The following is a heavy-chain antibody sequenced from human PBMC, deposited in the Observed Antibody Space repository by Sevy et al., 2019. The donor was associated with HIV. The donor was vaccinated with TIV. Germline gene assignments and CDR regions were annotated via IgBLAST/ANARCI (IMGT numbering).Heavy chain of an antibody. Sequence: GGSLRLSCAASGFSFSSYSVSWVRQAPGKGLEWVASIGSSNSYIYYADSVKGRFTISRDNAKNSLFLHMNTLRAEDTAVYYCARSDSSSWYILYYFEYRGQGTPVTVSS. CDR1: GFSFSSYS. CDR3: ARSDSSSWYILYYFEY. D-gene: IGHD6-13*01. CDR2: IGSSNSYI. V-gene: IGHV3-21*01. J-gene: IGHJ4*02.